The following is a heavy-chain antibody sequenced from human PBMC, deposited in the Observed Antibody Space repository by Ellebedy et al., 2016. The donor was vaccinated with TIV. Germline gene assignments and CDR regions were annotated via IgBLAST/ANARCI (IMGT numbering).Heavy chain of an antibody. CDR3: ARLRVGASMPTDY. V-gene: IGHV4-31*03. J-gene: IGHJ4*01. D-gene: IGHD1-26*01. CDR1: GDSISRGGYY. Sequence: MPSETLSLTCIVSGDSISRGGYYWGWIRQHPGKGLEWIGSIYYSGETFYNPSLKSRATVSSEKSMNRFSLRLTSVTAADTAVYYCARLRVGASMPTDYWGPGTMVTVSS. CDR2: IYYSGET.